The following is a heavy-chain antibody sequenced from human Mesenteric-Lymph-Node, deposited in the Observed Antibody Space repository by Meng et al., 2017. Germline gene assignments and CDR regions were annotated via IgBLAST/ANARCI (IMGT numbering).Heavy chain of an antibody. D-gene: IGHD6-6*01. Sequence: ASVKVSCKASGYTFTSYGISWVRQAPGQGLEWMGWISAYNGNTNYAQKLQGRVTMTTDTSTSTAYMELSRLRSDDTAVYYCARDRPSSSSLDYWGQGTLVTVSS. CDR3: ARDRPSSSSLDY. J-gene: IGHJ4*02. V-gene: IGHV1-18*01. CDR1: GYTFTSYG. CDR2: ISAYNGNT.